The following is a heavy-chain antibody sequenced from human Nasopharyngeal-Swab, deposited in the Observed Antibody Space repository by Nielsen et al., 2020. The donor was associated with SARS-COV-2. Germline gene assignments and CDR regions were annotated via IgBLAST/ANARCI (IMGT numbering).Heavy chain of an antibody. CDR1: GYTFTSYG. CDR3: ARAVGQQWLVRRNYFDY. Sequence: ASVKVSCKASGYTFTSYGISWVRQAPGQGLEWMGWISAYNGNTNYAQKLQGGVTMTTDTSTSTAYMELRSLRSDDTAVYYCARAVGQQWLVRRNYFDYWGQGTLVTVSS. V-gene: IGHV1-18*01. CDR2: ISAYNGNT. D-gene: IGHD6-19*01. J-gene: IGHJ4*02.